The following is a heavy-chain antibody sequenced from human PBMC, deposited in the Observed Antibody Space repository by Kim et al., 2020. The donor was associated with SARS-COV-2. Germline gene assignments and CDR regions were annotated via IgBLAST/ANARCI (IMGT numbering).Heavy chain of an antibody. D-gene: IGHD3-3*01. CDR3: ARAWSGQGGYYGMDV. J-gene: IGHJ6*02. CDR1: GYTFTSYY. CDR2: INPSGGST. V-gene: IGHV1-46*01. Sequence: ASVKVSCKASGYTFTSYYMHWVRQAPGQGLEWMGIINPSGGSTSYAQKFQGRVTMTRDTSTSTVYMELSSLRSEDTAVYYCARAWSGQGGYYGMDVWGQGTTVTVSS.